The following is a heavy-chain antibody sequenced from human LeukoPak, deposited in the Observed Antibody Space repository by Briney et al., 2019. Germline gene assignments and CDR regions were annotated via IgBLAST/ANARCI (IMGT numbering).Heavy chain of an antibody. D-gene: IGHD3-22*01. J-gene: IGHJ4*02. CDR1: PLFSTMYA. V-gene: IGHV3-23*01. CDR3: AIARGVMIVVQYIDY. CDR2: IIGSGGRT. Sequence: GGSLRLSCVASPLFSTMYARSGVRQAPGKGLEWVSAIIGSGGRTYYADSVKGRFTISRDNSKNTLYLQMNSLRAEETALYYCAIARGVMIVVQYIDYWGQGTLVTVSS.